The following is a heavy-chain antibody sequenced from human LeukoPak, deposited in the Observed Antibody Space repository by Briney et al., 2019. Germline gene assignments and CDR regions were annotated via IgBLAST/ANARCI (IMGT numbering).Heavy chain of an antibody. CDR2: TYYRSKWYN. CDR1: GDSFSSNSAA. CDR3: ARGETFRGVIISSWFDP. V-gene: IGHV6-1*01. J-gene: IGHJ5*02. D-gene: IGHD3-10*01. Sequence: SQTLSLTCAISGDSFSSNSAAWNWIRQSPSRGLEWLGGTYYRSKWYNDYAVSVKSRITINPDTSKNQFSLQLNSVTPEDTAVYYCARGETFRGVIISSWFDPWGQGTLVTVSS.